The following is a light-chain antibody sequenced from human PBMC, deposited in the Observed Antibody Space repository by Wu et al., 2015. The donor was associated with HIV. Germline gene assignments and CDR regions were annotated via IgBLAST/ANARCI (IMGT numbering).Light chain of an antibody. CDR2: DAS. J-gene: IGKJ1*01. V-gene: IGKV3-20*01. Sequence: EIVLTQSPATLSLSPGDRATLSCRASQNVKRYLAWYQQKRGQPPRLLIYDASTRAAGIPARFSGSGSGTDFTLTISRVEPEDFAVYYCQQYGTSPRTFGQGTKVEIK. CDR3: QQYGTSPRT. CDR1: QNVKRY.